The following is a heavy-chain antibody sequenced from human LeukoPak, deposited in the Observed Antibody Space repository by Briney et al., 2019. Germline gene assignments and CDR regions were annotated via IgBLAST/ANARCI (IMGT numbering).Heavy chain of an antibody. CDR1: GYTFTGYY. J-gene: IGHJ6*03. Sequence: ASVKVSCKASGYTFTGYYMHWVRQAPGQGLEWMGWINPNSGGTNYAQKFQGRVTMTRDTSISTAYMELSRPRSDDTAVYYCARGRRIFGAVTPRPYYYYMDVWGKGTTVTVSS. D-gene: IGHD3-3*01. CDR2: INPNSGGT. V-gene: IGHV1-2*02. CDR3: ARGRRIFGAVTPRPYYYYMDV.